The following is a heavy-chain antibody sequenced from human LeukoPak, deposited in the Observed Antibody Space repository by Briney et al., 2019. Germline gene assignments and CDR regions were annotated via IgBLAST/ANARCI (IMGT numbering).Heavy chain of an antibody. Sequence: SETLSLTCTVSGGSISDYYWSWIRQPAGKGLEWIGRIYTSGSTNYNPSLKSRVTMSVDTSKNQFSLKLSSVTAADTAVYHCARGYGSGSYGSDYWGQGTLVTVSS. V-gene: IGHV4-4*07. CDR2: IYTSGST. CDR1: GGSISDYY. D-gene: IGHD3-10*01. CDR3: ARGYGSGSYGSDY. J-gene: IGHJ4*02.